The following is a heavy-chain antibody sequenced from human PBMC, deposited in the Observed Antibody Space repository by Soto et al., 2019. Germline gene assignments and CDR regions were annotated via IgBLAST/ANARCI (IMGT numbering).Heavy chain of an antibody. CDR3: ARDWGESRPINCFAP. CDR1: GYGYIEYL. J-gene: IGHJ5*02. Sequence: SLKRACKAAGYGYIEYLVSCLRQAPGQGLEWMGWISGYDGRTNYAQRFQGRVTMTTDTSTNTAYMELTSLTSDDTAVYYCARDWGESRPINCFAPLGQGTLVTVSS. V-gene: IGHV1-18*01. CDR2: ISGYDGRT. D-gene: IGHD3-16*01.